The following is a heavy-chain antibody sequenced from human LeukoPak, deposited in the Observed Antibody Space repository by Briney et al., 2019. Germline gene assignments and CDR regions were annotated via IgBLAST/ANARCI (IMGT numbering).Heavy chain of an antibody. D-gene: IGHD3-22*01. CDR2: ISAGGGST. V-gene: IGHV3-23*01. CDR1: GFTFSSYW. Sequence: GGSLRLSCAASGFTFSSYWMSWVRQAPGKGLEWVSAISAGGGSTYYADSVKGRFTISRDNSKNTLYLQMNSLRAEDTAVYYCAKSYDSSGYYQYWGQGTLVTVSS. CDR3: AKSYDSSGYYQY. J-gene: IGHJ4*02.